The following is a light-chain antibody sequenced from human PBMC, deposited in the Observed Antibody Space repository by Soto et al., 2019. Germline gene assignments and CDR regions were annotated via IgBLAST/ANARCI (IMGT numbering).Light chain of an antibody. CDR3: TSYASSVNYV. J-gene: IGLJ1*01. CDR1: SDDVGAFNY. Sequence: QSALTQPASVSGSPGQSITISCTGTSDDVGAFNYVPWYQQHPGKAPKLMIFEVTRRTSGVSNRFSGSKSGNTASLTISGLQAEDEADYYCTSYASSVNYVFGTGTKLTVL. CDR2: EVT. V-gene: IGLV2-14*01.